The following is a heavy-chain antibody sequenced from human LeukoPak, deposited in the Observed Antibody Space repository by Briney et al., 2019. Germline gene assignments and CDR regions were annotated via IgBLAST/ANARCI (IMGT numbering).Heavy chain of an antibody. D-gene: IGHD5-12*01. CDR3: ARRTRGYSYDNFDY. CDR2: IFYTGST. CDR1: GGSFSSYSYY. Sequence: SETLSLTCSVSGGSFSSYSYYWGWIRQSPGQGLEWIGSIFYTGSTYYNPSLKSRVTISVDTSKNQFSLKLSSVTAADTAVYYCARRTRGYSYDNFDYWGQGTLVTVSS. V-gene: IGHV4-39*01. J-gene: IGHJ4*02.